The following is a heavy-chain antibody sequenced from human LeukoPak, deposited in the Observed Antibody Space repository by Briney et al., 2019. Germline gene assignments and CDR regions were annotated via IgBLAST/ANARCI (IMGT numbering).Heavy chain of an antibody. CDR2: ISYDGSNK. D-gene: IGHD1-1*01. CDR1: GFTFSSYG. J-gene: IGHJ4*02. CDR3: ARDSTGTTSHFDY. Sequence: PGGSLRLSCAASGFTFSSYGMHWVRQAPGKGLEWVAVISYDGSNKYYADSVKGRFTISRDNSKNTLYLQMNSLRAEDTAVYYCARDSTGTTSHFDYWGQGTLVTVSS. V-gene: IGHV3-30*03.